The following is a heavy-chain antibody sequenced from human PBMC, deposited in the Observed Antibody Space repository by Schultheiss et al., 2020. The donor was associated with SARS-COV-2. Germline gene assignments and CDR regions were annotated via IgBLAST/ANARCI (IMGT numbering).Heavy chain of an antibody. CDR3: ARDKVLLMTTVTTEYYFDY. V-gene: IGHV3-30-3*01. CDR2: ISYDGSNK. J-gene: IGHJ4*02. Sequence: GGSLRLSCAASGFTFSSYAMHWVRQAPGKGLEWVAVISYDGSNKYYADSVKGRFTISRDNSKNTLYLQMNSLRAEDTAVYYCARDKVLLMTTVTTEYYFDYWGQGTLVTVSS. CDR1: GFTFSSYA. D-gene: IGHD4-17*01.